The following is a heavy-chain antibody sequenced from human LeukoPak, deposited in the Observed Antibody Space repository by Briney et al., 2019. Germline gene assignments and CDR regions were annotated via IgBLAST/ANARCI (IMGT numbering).Heavy chain of an antibody. CDR2: ISTHNGNT. D-gene: IGHD4-17*01. CDR3: ARDRADYAAFGI. Sequence: EASVKVSCKASGYTFTDYGITWVRQAPGQGLEWMGWISTHNGNTNYAQNLQGRVTMTTDTFTSTAYMELSRLRSDDTAVYYCARDRADYAAFGIWGQGTMVTVSS. CDR1: GYTFTDYG. V-gene: IGHV1-18*01. J-gene: IGHJ3*02.